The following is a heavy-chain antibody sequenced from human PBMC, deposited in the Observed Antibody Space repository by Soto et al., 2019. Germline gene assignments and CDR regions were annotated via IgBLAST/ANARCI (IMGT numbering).Heavy chain of an antibody. Sequence: GASVKVSCKASGYTFTGYYVHWVRQAPGQGLEWMGWINPNSGDTYLAQRFQGRVTILVDTSKTQFSLNLSSVTAADTAVYYCARGRPRDGYNSGHSDFDIWGQGTMVTVS. D-gene: IGHD5-12*01. V-gene: IGHV1-2*02. J-gene: IGHJ3*02. CDR2: INPNSGDT. CDR1: GYTFTGYY. CDR3: ARGRPRDGYNSGHSDFDI.